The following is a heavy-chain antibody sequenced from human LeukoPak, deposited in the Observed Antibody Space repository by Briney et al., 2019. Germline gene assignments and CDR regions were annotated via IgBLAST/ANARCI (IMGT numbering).Heavy chain of an antibody. CDR3: ARGYDFWSGCFDY. CDR1: GGSFSGYY. Sequence: SETLSLTCAVYGGSFSGYYWSWIRQPPGKGLEWIGEINHSGSTNYNPSLKSRVTISVDTSKYQFSLKLSSVTAADTAVYYCARGYDFWSGCFDYWGQGTLVTVSA. V-gene: IGHV4-34*01. J-gene: IGHJ4*02. D-gene: IGHD3-3*01. CDR2: INHSGST.